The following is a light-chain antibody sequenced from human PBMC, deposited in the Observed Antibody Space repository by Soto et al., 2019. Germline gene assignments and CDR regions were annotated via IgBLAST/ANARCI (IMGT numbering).Light chain of an antibody. CDR2: DVS. CDR1: SSDVGGSNH. V-gene: IGLV2-11*01. J-gene: IGLJ2*01. Sequence: QSALAQPPSASGSPGQSVTISCTGTSSDVGGSNHVSWYQQHPGKAPKLMIYDVSKRPSGVPDRFSGSKSGNTASLTISGLQAEDEADYYCCSYAGGYTHAVFGGGTKVTVL. CDR3: CSYAGGYTHAV.